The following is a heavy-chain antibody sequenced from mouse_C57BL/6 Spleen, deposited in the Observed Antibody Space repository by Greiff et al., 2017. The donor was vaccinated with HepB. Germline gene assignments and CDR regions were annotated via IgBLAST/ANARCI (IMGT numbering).Heavy chain of an antibody. CDR3: ARENYYGSPYFDY. CDR2: INPSSGYT. J-gene: IGHJ2*01. D-gene: IGHD1-1*01. CDR1: GYTFTSYW. Sequence: QVQLQQSGAELAKPGASVKLSCKASGYTFTSYWMHWVKQRPGQGLEWIGYINPSSGYTKYNQKFKDKATLTADKYSSTAYMQMSSLTYEDSAVYYCARENYYGSPYFDYWGQGTTLTVSS. V-gene: IGHV1-7*01.